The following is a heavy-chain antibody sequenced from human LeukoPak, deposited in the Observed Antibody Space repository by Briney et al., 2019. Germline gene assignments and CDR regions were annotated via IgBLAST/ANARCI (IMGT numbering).Heavy chain of an antibody. V-gene: IGHV3-53*01. J-gene: IGHJ5*01. Sequence: GGSLRLSCAASGFTVSTNYMTWVRQAPGKGLEWVSVIYSGGSTYYSDSVKGRFTISRDNSKNTLYLQLNNLRAEDTAVYYCASVYSYGWFDYWGQGTLVTVSS. CDR1: GFTVSTNY. CDR3: ASVYSYGWFDY. CDR2: IYSGGST. D-gene: IGHD5-18*01.